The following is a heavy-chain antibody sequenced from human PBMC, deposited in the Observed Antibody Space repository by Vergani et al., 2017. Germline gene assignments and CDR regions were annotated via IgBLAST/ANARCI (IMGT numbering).Heavy chain of an antibody. D-gene: IGHD4-23*01. CDR1: GGSISSGDYY. CDR3: ARRNLVRGYYYYYYGMDV. J-gene: IGHJ6*02. V-gene: IGHV4-30-4*08. CDR2: IYYSGST. Sequence: QVQLQESGPGLVKPSQTLSLTCTVSGGSISSGDYYWSWIRQPPGKGLEWIGYIYYSGSTYYNPSLKSRVTISVDTSKNQFSLKLSSVTAADTAVYYCARRNLVRGYYYYYYGMDVWGQGTTLTVSS.